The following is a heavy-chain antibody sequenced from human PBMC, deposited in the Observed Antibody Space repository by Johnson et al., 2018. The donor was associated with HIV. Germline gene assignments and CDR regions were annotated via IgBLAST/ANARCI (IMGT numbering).Heavy chain of an antibody. V-gene: IGHV3-48*03. CDR3: ARDATPWGGDYVGYAFDL. J-gene: IGHJ3*01. CDR2: ITSSGSSV. Sequence: VQLVESGGGVVQPGRSLRLSCAASGFIFSKYNMAWIRQAPGKGLECLSYITSSGSSVYYTDSVKGRFTISRDNAKTSLFLRMNSLRSEDSAIYYCARDATPWGGDYVGYAFDLWGQGTVVTVSS. CDR1: GFIFSKYN. D-gene: IGHD4-17*01.